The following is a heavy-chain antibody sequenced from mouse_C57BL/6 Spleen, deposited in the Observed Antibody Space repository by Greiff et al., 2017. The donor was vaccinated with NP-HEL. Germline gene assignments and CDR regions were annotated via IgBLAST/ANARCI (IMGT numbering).Heavy chain of an antibody. CDR3: ARQEADYGSSYYWYFDV. CDR2: ISSGGSYT. J-gene: IGHJ1*03. D-gene: IGHD1-1*01. V-gene: IGHV5-6*01. CDR1: GFTFSSYG. Sequence: EVMLVESGGDLVKPGGSLKLSCAASGFTFSSYGMSWVRQTPDKRLEWVATISSGGSYTYYPDSVKGRITISRDNAKNTLYLQMSSLKSEDTAMYYCARQEADYGSSYYWYFDVWGTGTTVTVSS.